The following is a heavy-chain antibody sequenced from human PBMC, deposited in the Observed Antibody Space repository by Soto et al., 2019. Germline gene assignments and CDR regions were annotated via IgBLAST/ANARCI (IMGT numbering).Heavy chain of an antibody. V-gene: IGHV3-11*01. CDR3: ARMVATIRRGWFDP. D-gene: IGHD5-12*01. CDR2: ISSSGSTI. CDR1: GFTFRNYG. J-gene: IGHJ5*02. Sequence: GGSQRLSCAASGFTFRNYGRHWVRQAPGKGLEWVSYISSSGSTIYYADSVKGRFTISRDNAKNSLYLQMNSLRAEDTAVYYCARMVATIRRGWFDPWGQGTLVTVSS.